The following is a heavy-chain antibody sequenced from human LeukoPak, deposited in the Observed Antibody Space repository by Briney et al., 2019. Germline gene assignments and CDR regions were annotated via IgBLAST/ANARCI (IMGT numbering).Heavy chain of an antibody. D-gene: IGHD2-21*02. CDR3: ARAAYCGGDCYYYFDY. CDR1: GGSISSYY. CDR2: LYYSGNT. Sequence: SETLSLTGTVSGGSISSYYWHWIRQPPGKGLEWIGYLYYSGNTYYNPSLKSRVTMSVDTSKNQFSLKLSSVTAADTAVYFCARAAYCGGDCYYYFDYWGQGTLVTVSS. J-gene: IGHJ4*02. V-gene: IGHV4-59*01.